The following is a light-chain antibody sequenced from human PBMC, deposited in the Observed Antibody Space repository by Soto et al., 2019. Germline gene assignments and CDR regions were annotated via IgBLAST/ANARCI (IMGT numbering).Light chain of an antibody. Sequence: IKLTQSPFSVSASVGDRVTLSCQASQGISRSLAWYQQKPGKAPKLLIYAASSLQSGVPSRFSGSGFGTDFTLTISSLQPEDSAIYYCQQADTFPITFGQGTRLEIK. V-gene: IGKV1D-12*01. CDR3: QQADTFPIT. J-gene: IGKJ5*01. CDR2: AAS. CDR1: QGISRS.